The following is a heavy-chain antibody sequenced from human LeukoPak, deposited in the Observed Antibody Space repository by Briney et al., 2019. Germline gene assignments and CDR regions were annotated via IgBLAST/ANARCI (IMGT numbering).Heavy chain of an antibody. J-gene: IGHJ4*02. CDR3: ARANSSSWHYFDY. CDR2: ISYDGSQK. D-gene: IGHD6-13*01. V-gene: IGHV3-30*04. CDR1: GFIFSDYT. Sequence: GRSLRLSCAVSGFIFSDYTMHWVRQAPGKGLDWVAVISYDGSQKYHADSVKGRITISRDNSKNTVYLQMNSLRAEDTAVFYCARANSSSWHYFDYWGQGTLVTVSS.